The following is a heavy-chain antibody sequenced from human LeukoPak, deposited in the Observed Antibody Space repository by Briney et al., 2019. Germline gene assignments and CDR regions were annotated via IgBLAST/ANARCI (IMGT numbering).Heavy chain of an antibody. Sequence: ASVKVSCKASGGTFSSYAISWVRQAPGQGLEWMGGIIPIFGTANYAQKFQGRVTITTDESTSTAYMELSSLRSEDTAVYYCARSGSSSRPHAFDIWGQGTMVTVSS. J-gene: IGHJ3*02. CDR1: GGTFSSYA. V-gene: IGHV1-69*05. D-gene: IGHD6-6*01. CDR3: ARSGSSSRPHAFDI. CDR2: IIPIFGTA.